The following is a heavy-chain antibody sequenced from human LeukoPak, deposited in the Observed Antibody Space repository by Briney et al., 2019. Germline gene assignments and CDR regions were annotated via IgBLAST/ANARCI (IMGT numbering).Heavy chain of an antibody. V-gene: IGHV3-30-3*01. J-gene: IGHJ4*02. CDR2: ISYDGSNK. D-gene: IGHD3-16*02. CDR1: GFTFNSYA. Sequence: GRSLRLSCAASGFTFNSYAIHWVRQASGKGLEWVAVISYDGSNKYYADSVKGRFTISRDNSKNTLYLQMNSLRAEDTAVYYCARDGSLYPFDYWGQGTLVTVSS. CDR3: ARDGSLYPFDY.